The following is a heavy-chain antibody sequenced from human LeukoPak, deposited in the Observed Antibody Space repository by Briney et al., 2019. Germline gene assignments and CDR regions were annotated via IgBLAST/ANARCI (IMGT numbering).Heavy chain of an antibody. CDR1: GYMFTSYY. V-gene: IGHV1-46*01. D-gene: IGHD4-17*01. J-gene: IGHJ2*01. CDR2: INPSGGST. Sequence: ASVKVSSTASGYMFTSYYMHWVRQAPGQGLEWMGIINPSGGSTSYAQKFQGRVTMTRDTSTSTVYMELSSLRSEDTAVYYCARGDYGSPWYFDLWGRGTLVTVSS. CDR3: ARGDYGSPWYFDL.